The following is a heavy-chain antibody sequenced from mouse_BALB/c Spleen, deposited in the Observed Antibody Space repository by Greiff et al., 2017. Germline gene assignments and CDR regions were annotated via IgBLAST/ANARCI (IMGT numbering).Heavy chain of an antibody. V-gene: IGHV5-6-3*01. CDR3: ARGDYYAMDY. CDR1: GFTFSSYG. Sequence: EVQGVESGGGLVQPGGSLKLSCAASGFTFSSYGMSWVRQTPDKRLELVATINSNGGSTYYPDSVKGRFTISRDNAKNTLFLQMTSLRSEDTAMYYCARGDYYAMDYWGQGTSVTVSS. J-gene: IGHJ4*01. CDR2: INSNGGST.